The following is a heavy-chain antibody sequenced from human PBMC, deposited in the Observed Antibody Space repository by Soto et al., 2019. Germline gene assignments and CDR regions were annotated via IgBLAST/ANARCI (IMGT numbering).Heavy chain of an antibody. Sequence: QVQLVESGGGVVQPGRSLRLSCAASGFTFSSYAMHWVRQAPGKGLEWVAVISYDGSNKYYADSVKGRFTISRDNSKNRLYLQMNSLRAEDMAVYYCARDPGATDLAEWTYYFDYWGQGTLVTVSS. D-gene: IGHD3-3*01. J-gene: IGHJ4*02. V-gene: IGHV3-30-3*01. CDR1: GFTFSSYA. CDR2: ISYDGSNK. CDR3: ARDPGATDLAEWTYYFDY.